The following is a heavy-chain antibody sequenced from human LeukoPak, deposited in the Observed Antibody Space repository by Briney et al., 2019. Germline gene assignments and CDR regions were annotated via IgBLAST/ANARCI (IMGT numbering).Heavy chain of an antibody. J-gene: IGHJ2*01. D-gene: IGHD3-22*01. V-gene: IGHV4-34*01. Sequence: SETLSLTCAVYGGSFSGYYWSWIRQPPGKGLEWIGEINHSGSTNYNPSLKSRVTISVDTSKNQFSLKLSSVTAADTAVYYCASTYYYDSSGYYPGRFDLWGRGTLVTVSS. CDR2: INHSGST. CDR3: ASTYYYDSSGYYPGRFDL. CDR1: GGSFSGYY.